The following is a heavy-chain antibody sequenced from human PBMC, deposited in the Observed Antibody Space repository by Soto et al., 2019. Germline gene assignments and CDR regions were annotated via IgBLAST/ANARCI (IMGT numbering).Heavy chain of an antibody. CDR3: ARVDRGSGSWRSFSEYYYYAMDV. Sequence: PGGSLRLSCAASGFTFNIFGMHWVRQAPGKGLEWVAVTWYDGSDKYYAGSVKGRFTISRDNSKNTLCLQMNSLRAEDTAVYYCARVDRGSGSWRSFSEYYYYAMDVWGQGTTVTVSS. V-gene: IGHV3-33*01. CDR2: TWYDGSDK. CDR1: GFTFNIFG. D-gene: IGHD6-13*01. J-gene: IGHJ6*02.